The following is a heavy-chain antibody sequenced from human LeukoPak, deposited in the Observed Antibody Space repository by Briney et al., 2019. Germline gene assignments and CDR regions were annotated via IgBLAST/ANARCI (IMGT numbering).Heavy chain of an antibody. D-gene: IGHD5-18*01. CDR1: GGSISSGSYY. Sequence: SETLSLTCTVSGGSISSGSYYWSWIRQPPGKGLEWIGEINHSGSTNYNPSLKSRVTISVDTSKNQFSLKLSSVTAADTAVYYCARGVGYSYGWARSRYPYYLDYWGQGTLVTVSS. V-gene: IGHV4-39*07. J-gene: IGHJ4*02. CDR3: ARGVGYSYGWARSRYPYYLDY. CDR2: INHSGST.